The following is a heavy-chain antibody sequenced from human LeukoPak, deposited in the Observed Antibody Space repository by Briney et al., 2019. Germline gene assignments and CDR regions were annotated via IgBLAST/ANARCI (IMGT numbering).Heavy chain of an antibody. D-gene: IGHD6-13*01. J-gene: IGHJ5*02. Sequence: SVKVSCKASGYTFTGYYMHWVRQAPGQGLEWMGWINPNCGGTNYAHNLQGRVTMTRDTSFSTAYMELSRLRSDDTAVYYCARGPRSYSSSWYNWFDPWGQGTLVTVSS. CDR2: INPNCGGT. CDR1: GYTFTGYY. CDR3: ARGPRSYSSSWYNWFDP. V-gene: IGHV1-2*02.